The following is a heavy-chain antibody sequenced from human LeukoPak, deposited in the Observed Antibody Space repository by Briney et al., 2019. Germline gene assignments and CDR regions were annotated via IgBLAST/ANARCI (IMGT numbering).Heavy chain of an antibody. CDR3: AKDISPRWVATVNFDY. CDR2: ISWNSGSI. D-gene: IGHD5-12*01. Sequence: GRSLRLSCAASGFTFDDYAMHWVRQAPGKGLEWVSGISWNSGSIGYADSVKGRFTISRDNAKNSLYLQMNSLRAEDTALYYCAKDISPRWVATVNFDYWGQGTLVTVSS. J-gene: IGHJ4*02. CDR1: GFTFDDYA. V-gene: IGHV3-9*01.